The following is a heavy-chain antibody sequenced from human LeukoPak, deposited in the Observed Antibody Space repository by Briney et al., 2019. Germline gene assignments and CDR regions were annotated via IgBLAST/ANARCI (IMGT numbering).Heavy chain of an antibody. CDR2: IYHSGST. J-gene: IGHJ6*03. Sequence: PSETLSLTCAVSGGSLSSSNWWSWVRQPPGKGLGWIGEIYHSGSTNYNPSLKSRVTISVDKSKNQFSLKLSSVTAADTAVYYCARLVVPAALGVPYYYYYMDVWGKGTTVTVSS. D-gene: IGHD2-2*01. CDR3: ARLVVPAALGVPYYYYYMDV. V-gene: IGHV4-4*02. CDR1: GGSLSSSNW.